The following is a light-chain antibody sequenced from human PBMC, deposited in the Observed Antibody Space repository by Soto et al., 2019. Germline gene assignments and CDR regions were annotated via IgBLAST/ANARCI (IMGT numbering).Light chain of an antibody. CDR1: QSVRTS. CDR2: DVS. J-gene: IGKJ1*01. Sequence: EIVLSQSPATLSLSPGERATLSCRASQSVRTSLAWYQQQPGQAPRLLIYDVSNKATGIPARFSGSGSGTDFTLTISSLDPKDFAVYYCQQRSNWPGTFGQGTKVDIK. V-gene: IGKV3-11*01. CDR3: QQRSNWPGT.